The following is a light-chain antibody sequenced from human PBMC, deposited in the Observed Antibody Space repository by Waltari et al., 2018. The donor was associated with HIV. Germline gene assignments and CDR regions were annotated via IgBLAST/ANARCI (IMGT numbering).Light chain of an antibody. CDR2: AAS. V-gene: IGKV1D-12*01. Sequence: DIKMTQSPSSVSASVGDRVTITCRASQVISSWLAWYQQKPGKAPKLLIYAASSLQSGVPSGFSGNGSGTDFTLTISSLQPEDFATYYCQQANSFPLTFGGGTKVEIK. CDR1: QVISSW. J-gene: IGKJ4*01. CDR3: QQANSFPLT.